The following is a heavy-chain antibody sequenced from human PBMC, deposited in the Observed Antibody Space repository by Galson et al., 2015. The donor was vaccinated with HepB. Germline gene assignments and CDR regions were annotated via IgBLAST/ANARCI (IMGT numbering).Heavy chain of an antibody. CDR3: ARGLRPTYRGVPFDY. V-gene: IGHV4-34*01. D-gene: IGHD3-10*01. Sequence: ETLSLTCAVYGGSFSGYYWSWIRQPPGKGLEWIGEINHSGSTNYNPSLKSRVTISVDTSKNQFSLKLSSVTAADTAVYYCARGLRPTYRGVPFDYWGQGTLVTVSS. CDR1: GGSFSGYY. CDR2: INHSGST. J-gene: IGHJ4*02.